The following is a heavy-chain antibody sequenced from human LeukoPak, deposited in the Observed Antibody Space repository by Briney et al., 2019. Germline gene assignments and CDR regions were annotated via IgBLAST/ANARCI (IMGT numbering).Heavy chain of an antibody. D-gene: IGHD6-19*01. V-gene: IGHV3-15*01. CDR3: TTGLGQWLVRKF. CDR2: IKSKTDGGTK. Sequence: GGSLRLSCAASGFTFSNDWMSWVRQAPGKGLEWVGRIKSKTDGGTKEYAAPVKGRFTSSRDDSKNTLYLQMNSLKTEDTAVYYCTTGLGQWLVRKFWGQGTLVTVSS. CDR1: GFTFSNDW. J-gene: IGHJ4*02.